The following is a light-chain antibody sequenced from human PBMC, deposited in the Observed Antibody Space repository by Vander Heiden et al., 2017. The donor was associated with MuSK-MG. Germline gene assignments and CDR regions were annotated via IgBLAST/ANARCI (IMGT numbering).Light chain of an antibody. Sequence: SYELTQPPSVSVSPGQTASITCSGAKLGDKHACWYQHKPGQSPVLVIYQGSKRPSGIPERFSGSYSGNTATLTIRGTQAMDEADYYCQAWDSSTVVFGGGTKLTVL. CDR2: QGS. CDR1: KLGDKH. V-gene: IGLV3-1*01. CDR3: QAWDSSTVV. J-gene: IGLJ2*01.